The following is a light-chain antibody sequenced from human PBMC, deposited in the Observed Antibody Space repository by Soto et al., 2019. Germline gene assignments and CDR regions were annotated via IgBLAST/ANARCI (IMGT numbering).Light chain of an antibody. CDR1: QSVSSY. V-gene: IGKV3-11*01. CDR2: DAS. CDR3: QQRSNWIT. J-gene: IGKJ5*01. Sequence: EIVLTQSPATLSLSPGERATLSCRASQSVSSYLAWYQQKPGQAPRLLIYDASSRATGIPARFSGSGSGTDFTPTISSLEPEDFAVYYCQQRSNWITFGQGTRLEIK.